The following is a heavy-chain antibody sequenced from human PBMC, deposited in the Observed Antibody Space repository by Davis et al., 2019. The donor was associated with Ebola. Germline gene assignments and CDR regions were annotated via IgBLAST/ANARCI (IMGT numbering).Heavy chain of an antibody. CDR2: IWFDGSKK. D-gene: IGHD3-16*01. J-gene: IGHJ5*02. CDR3: ATGDYYDGEGYNR. Sequence: GESLKSSCAASGFSFDSYVMHWVRQAPGKGLEWVAVIWFDGSKKDYADSVKGRFTISRDDSKKEVYLEMSSLRAEDTAVYYCATGDYYDGEGYNRWGQGTLVTVSS. CDR1: GFSFDSYV. V-gene: IGHV3-33*01.